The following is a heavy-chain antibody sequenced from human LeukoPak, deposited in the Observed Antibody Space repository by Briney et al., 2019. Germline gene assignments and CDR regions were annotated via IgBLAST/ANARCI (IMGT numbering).Heavy chain of an antibody. D-gene: IGHD1-1*01. CDR3: ARDPSNYIDY. CDR1: GGTFSSYA. V-gene: IGHV1-2*02. Sequence: ASVKVSCKASGGTFSSYAISWVRQAPGQGLEWMGWLNPDSGATNYAQKFQGRVTMTRDTSISTAYMDLSRLRSDDTAIYYCARDPSNYIDYWGQGSLVTVSS. J-gene: IGHJ4*02. CDR2: LNPDSGAT.